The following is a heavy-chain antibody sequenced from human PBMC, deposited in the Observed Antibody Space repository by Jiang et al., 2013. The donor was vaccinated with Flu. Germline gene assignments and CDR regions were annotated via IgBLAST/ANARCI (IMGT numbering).Heavy chain of an antibody. CDR3: ARDQVYNWNDESFDY. CDR2: ISSSSSYI. J-gene: IGHJ4*02. CDR1: GFTFSSYS. V-gene: IGHV3-21*01. D-gene: IGHD1-20*01. Sequence: GLVKPGGSLRLSCAASGFTFSSYSMNWVRQAPGKGLEWVSSISSSSSYIYYADSVKGRFTISRDNAKNSLYLQMNSLRAEDTAVYYCARDQVYNWNDESFDYWGQGTLVTVSS.